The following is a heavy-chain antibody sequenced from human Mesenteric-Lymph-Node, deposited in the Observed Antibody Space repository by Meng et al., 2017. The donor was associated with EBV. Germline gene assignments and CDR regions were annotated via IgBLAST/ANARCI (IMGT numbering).Heavy chain of an antibody. CDR3: ARVGQWLPIDY. Sequence: QVQRQGSGPGLVKPSQTLSLTCAVSGGSISSGGYYWSWIRQPPGKGLEWIGEIYHSGSTNYNPSLKSRVTISVDKSKNQFSLNLSSVTAADTAVYYCARVGQWLPIDYWGQGTLVTVSS. J-gene: IGHJ4*02. V-gene: IGHV4-31*11. CDR2: IYHSGST. D-gene: IGHD6-19*01. CDR1: GGSISSGGYY.